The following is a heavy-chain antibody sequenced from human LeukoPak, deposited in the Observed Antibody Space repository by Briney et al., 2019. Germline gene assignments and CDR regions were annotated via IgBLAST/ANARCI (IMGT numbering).Heavy chain of an antibody. J-gene: IGHJ5*02. D-gene: IGHD3-3*01. CDR2: INPNSGGT. V-gene: IGHV1-2*02. CDR3: ARATPLRYYDFWSGTRWFDP. CDR1: GYTFTGYY. Sequence: ASVKVSCKASGYTFTGYYMHWARQAPGQGLEWMGWINPNSGGTNYAQKFQGRVTMTRDTSISTAYMELSRLRSDDTAVYYCARATPLRYYDFWSGTRWFDPWGQGTLVTVSS.